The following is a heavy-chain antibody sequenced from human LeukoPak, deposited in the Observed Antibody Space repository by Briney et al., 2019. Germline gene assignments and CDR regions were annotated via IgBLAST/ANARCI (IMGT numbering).Heavy chain of an antibody. CDR1: GGSFSGYC. CDR2: INHSGST. J-gene: IGHJ4*02. Sequence: PSETLSLTCAVYGGSFSGYCWSWIRQPPGKGLEWIGEINHSGSTNYNPSLKSRVTISVDTSKNQFSLKLSSVTAADTAVYYCVRGGSGYYPRIDYWGQGTLVTVSS. D-gene: IGHD3-3*01. CDR3: VRGGSGYYPRIDY. V-gene: IGHV4-34*01.